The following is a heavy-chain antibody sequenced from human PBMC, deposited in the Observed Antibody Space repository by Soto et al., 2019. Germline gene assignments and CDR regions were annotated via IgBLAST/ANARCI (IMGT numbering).Heavy chain of an antibody. J-gene: IGHJ3*02. Sequence: QVQLVQSGAEVKKPGASVKVSCKASGYTFTSYAMHWVRQAPGQRLEWMGWINAGNGNTKYSQKFQGRVTITRDTSASTAYMELISLRSEDTAVYYCARGGAPYYDFWSGYYDAFDIWGQGTMVTVSS. D-gene: IGHD3-3*01. V-gene: IGHV1-3*01. CDR3: ARGGAPYYDFWSGYYDAFDI. CDR2: INAGNGNT. CDR1: GYTFTSYA.